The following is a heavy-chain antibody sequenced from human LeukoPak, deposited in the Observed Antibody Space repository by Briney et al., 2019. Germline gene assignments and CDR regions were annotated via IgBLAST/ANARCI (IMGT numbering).Heavy chain of an antibody. CDR1: GFTFDDYT. CDR3: AKDHYYGSGSYSRWVYFDY. CDR2: ISWDGGST. Sequence: GGSLRLSCAASGFTFDDYTMHWVRQAPGKGLKWVSLISWDGGSTYYADSVKGRFTIARDNSKNSLYLQMNSLRTEDTALYFCAKDHYYGSGSYSRWVYFDYWGQGTLVTVSS. V-gene: IGHV3-43*01. D-gene: IGHD3-10*01. J-gene: IGHJ4*02.